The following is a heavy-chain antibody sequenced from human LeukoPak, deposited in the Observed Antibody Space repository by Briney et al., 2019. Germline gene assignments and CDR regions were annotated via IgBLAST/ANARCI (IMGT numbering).Heavy chain of an antibody. CDR3: ARQLFSLDAFDI. J-gene: IGHJ3*02. V-gene: IGHV1-2*02. Sequence: ASVKVSCKASGYTLTGYYMHWVRQAPGQGLEWMGWINPNSGGTNYAQKFQGRVTMTRDTSISTAYMELSRLRSDDTAVYYCARQLFSLDAFDIWGQGTMVTVSS. CDR2: INPNSGGT. D-gene: IGHD3-3*02. CDR1: GYTLTGYY.